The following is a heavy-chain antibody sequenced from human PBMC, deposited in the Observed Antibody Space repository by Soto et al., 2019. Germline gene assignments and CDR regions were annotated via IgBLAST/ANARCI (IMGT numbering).Heavy chain of an antibody. D-gene: IGHD4-4*01. CDR1: GGPISSYY. CDR2: IYYSGST. Sequence: SETLSLTCTVSGGPISSYYWSWIRQPPGKGLEWIGYIYYSGSTNYNPSLKSRVTISVDTSKNQFSLKLSSVTAADTAVYYCARGDDYSNLYSDYWGQGTLVTVSS. V-gene: IGHV4-59*01. CDR3: ARGDDYSNLYSDY. J-gene: IGHJ4*02.